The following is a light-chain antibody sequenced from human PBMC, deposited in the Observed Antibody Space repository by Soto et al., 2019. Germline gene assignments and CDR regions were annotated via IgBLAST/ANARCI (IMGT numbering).Light chain of an antibody. J-gene: IGLJ3*02. CDR2: DVS. CDR1: SSDVGGYNY. CDR3: SSYTSSSAVV. V-gene: IGLV2-14*01. Sequence: QSVLTQPASVSGSPGQSITISCTGTSSDVGGYNYVSWYQRYPGKAPKLMIYDVSNRPSGVSNRFSGSKSGNTASLTISGLQAEDDADYYCSSYTSSSAVVFGGGTKLTVL.